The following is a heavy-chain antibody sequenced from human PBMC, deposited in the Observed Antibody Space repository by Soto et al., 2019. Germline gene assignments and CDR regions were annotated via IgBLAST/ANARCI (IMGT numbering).Heavy chain of an antibody. CDR2: IYYIGTS. CDR3: ARVLRDVLSDRYYWYFDL. J-gene: IGHJ2*01. V-gene: IGHV4-31*03. D-gene: IGHD3-16*02. Sequence: QVQLQESGPGLVKPSQTLSLTCTVSGASISSGGYYWGWIRPHPGKGLEWIGFIYYIGTSYYNPSLESRITLSVDTSKNPFSLTLPSVTAADTAVYYCARVLRDVLSDRYYWYFDLWGRGPLVTVSS. CDR1: GASISSGGYY.